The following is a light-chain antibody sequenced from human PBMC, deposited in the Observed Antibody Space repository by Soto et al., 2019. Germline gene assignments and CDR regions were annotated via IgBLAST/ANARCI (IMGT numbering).Light chain of an antibody. CDR1: SSDVGPYNY. CDR3: CSYSRITTYV. V-gene: IGLV2-14*03. J-gene: IGLJ1*01. CDR2: DVS. Sequence: QSALTRPASMSGSPGQSITISCAGTSSDVGPYNYVSWYQRHPGKAPKLMIYDVSDRPSGVSDRFSGSKSGNTASLTISGLQAEDEADYYCCSYSRITTYVFGTGTKVTVL.